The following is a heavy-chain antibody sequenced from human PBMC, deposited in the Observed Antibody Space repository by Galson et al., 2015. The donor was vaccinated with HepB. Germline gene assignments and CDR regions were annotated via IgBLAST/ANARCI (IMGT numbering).Heavy chain of an antibody. Sequence: LRLSCAASGFTFSSYAMNWDRQAPGKGLEHVSTIYSNGDTTYYAEPVKGRFTISRDNSKNMLSLQMSSLRPEDTAVYYCVKGTTDSAWGQGTLVTVSS. CDR1: GFTFSSYA. J-gene: IGHJ5*02. D-gene: IGHD1-14*01. CDR2: IYSNGDTT. CDR3: VKGTTDSA. V-gene: IGHV3-64D*06.